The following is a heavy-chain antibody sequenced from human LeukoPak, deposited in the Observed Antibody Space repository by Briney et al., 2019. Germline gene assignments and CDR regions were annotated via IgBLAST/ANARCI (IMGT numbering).Heavy chain of an antibody. J-gene: IGHJ5*01. D-gene: IGHD3-3*01. CDR3: ARSVSSFWSGYHPTDS. Sequence: GRSLRLSCAASGFTFSSYGMHWVRQAPGKGLEWVAVIWYDGSNKYYADPVKRRFTISRDNSKNTLHMQMNGVRAEDTAVYYCARSVSSFWSGYHPTDSWGQGTLVTVSS. CDR2: IWYDGSNK. CDR1: GFTFSSYG. V-gene: IGHV3-33*01.